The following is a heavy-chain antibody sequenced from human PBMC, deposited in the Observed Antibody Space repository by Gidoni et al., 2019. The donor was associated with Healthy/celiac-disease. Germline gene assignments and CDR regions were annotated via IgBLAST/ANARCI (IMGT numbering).Heavy chain of an antibody. CDR3: ARQNGVSLSVGWFDP. CDR2: IYYSVST. CDR1: GGSVSSYY. D-gene: IGHD2-8*01. Sequence: QVQLQESGPGLVKPSETLSLTCTVSGGSVSSYYWSWIRQPPGKGLEWIGYIYYSVSTNDNPSLKSRVTISVDTSKNQFSLKLSSLTAADTAVYYCARQNGVSLSVGWFDPWGQGTLVTVSS. J-gene: IGHJ5*02. V-gene: IGHV4-59*08.